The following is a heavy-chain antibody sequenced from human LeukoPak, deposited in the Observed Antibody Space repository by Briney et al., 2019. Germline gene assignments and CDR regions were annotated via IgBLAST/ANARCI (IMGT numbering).Heavy chain of an antibody. CDR1: GFTFSSYS. D-gene: IGHD5-18*01. CDR3: ARTPGYRTQ. CDR2: ISSSSSTI. J-gene: IGHJ3*01. Sequence: GGSLGLSCAASGFTFSSYSMNWVRQAPGKGLEWVSYISSSSSTIYYADSVKGRFTISRDNAKNSLYLQMNSLRAEDTAVYYCARTPGYRTQWGQGTMVTVSS. V-gene: IGHV3-48*01.